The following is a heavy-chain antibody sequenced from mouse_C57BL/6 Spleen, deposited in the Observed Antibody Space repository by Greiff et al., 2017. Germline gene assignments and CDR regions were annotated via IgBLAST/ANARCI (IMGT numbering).Heavy chain of an antibody. Sequence: EVQLVESGPGLVKPSQSLSLTCSVTGYSITSGYYWNWIRQFPGNKLEWMGYISYDGSNNYNPSLKNRISITRDTSKNQFFLKLNSVTTEDTATYYCAREGYYGSSYMDYWGQGTSVTVSS. V-gene: IGHV3-6*01. CDR1: GYSITSGYY. J-gene: IGHJ4*01. CDR2: ISYDGSN. D-gene: IGHD1-1*01. CDR3: AREGYYGSSYMDY.